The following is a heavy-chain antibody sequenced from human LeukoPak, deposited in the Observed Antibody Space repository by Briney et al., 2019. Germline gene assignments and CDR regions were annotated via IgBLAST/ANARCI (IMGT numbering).Heavy chain of an antibody. V-gene: IGHV3-7*01. CDR1: GFTFSSYW. CDR3: ATEGVPGAFDI. Sequence: PGGSLRLSCAASGFTFSSYWMSWVRQAPGKGLEWVANIKQDGSEKYYVDSVKGRFTISRDNAKNSLYLQMNSLRAEDTAVYYCATEGVPGAFDIWGQGTMVTVSS. D-gene: IGHD1-1*01. CDR2: IKQDGSEK. J-gene: IGHJ3*02.